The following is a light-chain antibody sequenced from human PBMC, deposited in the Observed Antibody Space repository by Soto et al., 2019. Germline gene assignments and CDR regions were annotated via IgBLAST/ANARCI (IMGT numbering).Light chain of an antibody. CDR1: QTINSH. Sequence: EIVMTQSPATLSVSPGERATLSCRASQTINSHLAWYQQKPGQAPRLLIYAASTRATGIPARFSGSGSGTEFTLTISSLQSEDFAVYYCQQYNTWPPFTFGPGTKVDMK. CDR3: QQYNTWPPFT. V-gene: IGKV3-15*01. J-gene: IGKJ3*01. CDR2: AAS.